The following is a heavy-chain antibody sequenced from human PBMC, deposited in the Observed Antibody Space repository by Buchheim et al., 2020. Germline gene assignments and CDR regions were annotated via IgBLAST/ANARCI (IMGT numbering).Heavy chain of an antibody. Sequence: QVQLQQWGAGLLKPSETLSLTCAVYGGSFSGYYWSWSRQPPGKGLEWIGEINHSGSTNYNPSLKSRVTISVDTSQNQFSLKLSSVTAADTAVYYCARVGASTIFGVVIMGYYGMDVWGQGTT. D-gene: IGHD3-3*01. V-gene: IGHV4-34*01. CDR2: INHSGST. CDR3: ARVGASTIFGVVIMGYYGMDV. CDR1: GGSFSGYY. J-gene: IGHJ6*02.